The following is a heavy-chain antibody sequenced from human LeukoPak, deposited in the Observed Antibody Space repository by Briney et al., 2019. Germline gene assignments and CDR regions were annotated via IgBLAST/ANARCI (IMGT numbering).Heavy chain of an antibody. CDR3: AREVATSGYDYYDP. CDR1: GDTFTSYG. J-gene: IGHJ5*02. CDR2: ISGYNGNT. D-gene: IGHD5-12*01. Sequence: GASVKVSCKASGDTFTSYGISWVRQAPGQGLEWVGWISGYNGNTNYAQKFQGRVTMTTDTSTSTAYMELRSLRPDDTAVYYCAREVATSGYDYYDPWGQGSLVTVSS. V-gene: IGHV1-18*01.